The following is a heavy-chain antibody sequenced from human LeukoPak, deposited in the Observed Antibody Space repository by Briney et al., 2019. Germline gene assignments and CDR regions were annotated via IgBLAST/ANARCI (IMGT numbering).Heavy chain of an antibody. D-gene: IGHD3-22*01. J-gene: IGHJ6*03. CDR3: ARDSLITKDGYYYYYMDV. Sequence: ASVKVSCKASGYTFTNYYMHWVRQAPGQGLEWMGIINPSGGSTRNAQKFQGRVTMTRDMSTSTVYMELSSLRSEDTAVYYCARDSLITKDGYYYYYMDVWGKGTTVTVSS. CDR2: INPSGGST. CDR1: GYTFTNYY. V-gene: IGHV1-46*01.